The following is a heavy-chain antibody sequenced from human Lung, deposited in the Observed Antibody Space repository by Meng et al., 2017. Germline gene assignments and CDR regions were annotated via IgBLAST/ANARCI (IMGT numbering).Heavy chain of an antibody. D-gene: IGHD3-10*01. CDR1: GYPFTSYD. Sequence: VRLVQSRGEVKKPGASVKVPCKASGYPFTSYDFNWVRQATGQGLEWMGWMNPNSGNTGYAQKFQGRVTMTRNTSISTAYMELSSLRSEDTAVYYCARERHSTIIRGVIDFWGQGALVTVSS. J-gene: IGHJ4*02. CDR2: MNPNSGNT. V-gene: IGHV1-8*01. CDR3: ARERHSTIIRGVIDF.